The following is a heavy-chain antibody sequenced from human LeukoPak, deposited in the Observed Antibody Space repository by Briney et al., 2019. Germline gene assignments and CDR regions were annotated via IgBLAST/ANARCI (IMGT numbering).Heavy chain of an antibody. CDR2: IYHSGST. CDR1: GYSISSGYY. V-gene: IGHV4-38-2*02. J-gene: IGHJ3*02. CDR3: ARECVNSSGWYRSAFDI. Sequence: PSETLSLTCTVSGYSISSGYYWGWIRQPPGKGLEWIGSIYHSGSTYYNSSLKSRVTISVDTSKNQFSLKLSSVTAADTAVYYCARECVNSSGWYRSAFDIWGQGTMVTVSS. D-gene: IGHD6-19*01.